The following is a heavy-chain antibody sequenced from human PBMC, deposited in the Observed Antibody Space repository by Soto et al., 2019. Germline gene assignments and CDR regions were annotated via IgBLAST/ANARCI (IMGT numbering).Heavy chain of an antibody. Sequence: QVQLVQSGSEVKKPGSSVKVSCKASGGTFSSYAISWVRQTPGQGLEWMGGIIPIFCTANYAQKFQRRVTITAAECTCTAYIELSSLRSEDTAVYYCARGPSSPDDYYYCRDVWGQGTTVTVSS. CDR3: ARGPSSPDDYYYCRDV. CDR1: GGTFSSYA. J-gene: IGHJ6*02. CDR2: IIPIFCTA. V-gene: IGHV1-69*01. D-gene: IGHD6-13*01.